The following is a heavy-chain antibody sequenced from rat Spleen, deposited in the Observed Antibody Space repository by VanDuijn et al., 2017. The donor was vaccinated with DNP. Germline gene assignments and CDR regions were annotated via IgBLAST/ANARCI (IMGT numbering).Heavy chain of an antibody. CDR2: INKDSSKI. CDR3: ARGPNYGSGPDYFDY. CDR1: GFNFDDYW. V-gene: IGHV4-2*01. D-gene: IGHD1-11*01. J-gene: IGHJ2*01. Sequence: EVKLVESGGGLVQPGRSLKLSCAASGFNFDDYWMVWGRQAPGKALEWLGQINKDSSKIKYTPSLRDKFTISRDNAQETLYLQMIRLGSEDTATYYCARGPNYGSGPDYFDYWVQGVMVTVSS.